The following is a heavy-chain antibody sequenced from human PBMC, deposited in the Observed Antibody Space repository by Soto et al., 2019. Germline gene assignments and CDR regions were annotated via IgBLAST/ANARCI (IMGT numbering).Heavy chain of an antibody. J-gene: IGHJ4*02. Sequence: EVQLVESGGGLVQPGGSLRLSCAASGFTFSTYWMSWVRQAPGKGLEWLANIKQDGSEKYYVDSVKGRFTVSTDNAKNSLYLQMNSLRAEDTAVYYCARRPGYSSGWFADWGQGTLVTVS. CDR3: ARRPGYSSGWFAD. CDR1: GFTFSTYW. V-gene: IGHV3-7*01. D-gene: IGHD6-19*01. CDR2: IKQDGSEK.